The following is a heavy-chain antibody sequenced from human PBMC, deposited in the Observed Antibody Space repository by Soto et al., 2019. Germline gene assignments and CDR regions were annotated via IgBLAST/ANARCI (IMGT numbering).Heavy chain of an antibody. V-gene: IGHV3-23*01. J-gene: IGHJ5*02. Sequence: PGGSLRLSCAASGFTFSSYAMSWVRQAPGKGLEWVSTISGSAGSTYYADSVKGRFTISRDNSRNTLYLQMNSLRADDTAVYYCAKGDCSGGSCYWLNWFDPWSQGTLVTVSS. CDR1: GFTFSSYA. CDR2: ISGSAGST. D-gene: IGHD2-15*01. CDR3: AKGDCSGGSCYWLNWFDP.